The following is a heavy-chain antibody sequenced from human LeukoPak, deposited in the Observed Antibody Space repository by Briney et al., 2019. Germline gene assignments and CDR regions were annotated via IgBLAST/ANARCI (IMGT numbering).Heavy chain of an antibody. CDR1: KFTFSTYS. CDR3: ARGIEDSRAQPVSQWFDP. V-gene: IGHV3-21*01. CDR2: VSSSGYI. Sequence: GGSLRLSCVASKFTFSTYSMSWVRQAPGKGLEWVSSVSSSGYISYADSVKGRFTISRDNAKNSLYLQMNSLRVEGTAVYYCARGIEDSRAQPVSQWFDPWGQGTLVTVSS. D-gene: IGHD3/OR15-3a*01. J-gene: IGHJ5*02.